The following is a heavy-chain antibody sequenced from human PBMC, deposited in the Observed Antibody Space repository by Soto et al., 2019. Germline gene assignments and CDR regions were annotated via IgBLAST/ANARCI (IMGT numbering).Heavy chain of an antibody. Sequence: QVQLVESGGGVVQPGKSLRLSCAGTGFTFNSYGMHWVRQAPGKGLEWVAVIWYDGYNKYYADSVKGRFAISRANSKNTVYLDMNSLRAEETAVYYCARGTGWSNWYFDPWGRGTLVTVSS. J-gene: IGHJ2*01. CDR3: ARGTGWSNWYFDP. CDR1: GFTFNSYG. V-gene: IGHV3-33*01. CDR2: IWYDGYNK. D-gene: IGHD6-19*01.